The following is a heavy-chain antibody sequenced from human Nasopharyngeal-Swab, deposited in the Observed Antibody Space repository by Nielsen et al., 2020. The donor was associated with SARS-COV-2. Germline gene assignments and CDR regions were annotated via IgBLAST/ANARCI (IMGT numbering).Heavy chain of an antibody. CDR1: GFTVSSKY. CDR3: AREGGDTSSWYRNWYFDL. D-gene: IGHD6-13*01. CDR2: IYSGGST. V-gene: IGHV3-53*01. Sequence: GESLKISCAASGFTVSSKYMSWVRQAPGKGLEWVSVIYSGGSTYYADSVKGRFTISRDNSKNTLYLQMNSLRAEDTAVYYCAREGGDTSSWYRNWYFDLWGRGTLVTVSS. J-gene: IGHJ2*01.